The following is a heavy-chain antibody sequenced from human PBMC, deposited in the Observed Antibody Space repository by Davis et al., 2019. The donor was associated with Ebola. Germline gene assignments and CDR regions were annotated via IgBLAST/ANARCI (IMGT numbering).Heavy chain of an antibody. D-gene: IGHD3-9*01. CDR1: GGSFSGYY. J-gene: IGHJ4*02. V-gene: IGHV4-34*01. CDR3: ARGGDWLSPFDY. Sequence: MPSETLSLTCAVYGGSFSGYYWSWIRQPPGKGLEWIGEINHSGSTNYNPSLKSRVTISVDTSKNQFSLKLSSVTAADTAVYYCARGGDWLSPFDYWGQGTLVTVSS. CDR2: INHSGST.